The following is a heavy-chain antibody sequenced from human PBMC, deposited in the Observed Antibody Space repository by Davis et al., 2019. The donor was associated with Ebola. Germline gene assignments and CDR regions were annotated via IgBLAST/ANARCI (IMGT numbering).Heavy chain of an antibody. D-gene: IGHD4-17*01. CDR1: GGTFSSYT. V-gene: IGHV1-69*04. Sequence: SVKVSCKASGGTFSSYTISWVRQAPGQGLEWMGRIIPILGIANYAQKFQGRVTITADKSTSTAYMELSSLRSEDTAVYYCARDHLETTVTLYNWFDPWGQGTLVTVSS. CDR3: ARDHLETTVTLYNWFDP. CDR2: IIPILGIA. J-gene: IGHJ5*02.